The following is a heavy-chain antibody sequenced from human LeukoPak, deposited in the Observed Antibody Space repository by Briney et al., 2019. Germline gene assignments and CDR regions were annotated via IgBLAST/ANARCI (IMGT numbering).Heavy chain of an antibody. Sequence: GGSLRLSCAASGFTFSSYAMSWLRQAPGKGLEWVSYISSSGSTIYYADSVKGRFTISRDNAKNSLYLQMNSLRAEDTAVYYCARDQNWNDEGDYWGQGTLVTVSS. D-gene: IGHD1-1*01. CDR2: ISSSGSTI. V-gene: IGHV3-48*04. CDR3: ARDQNWNDEGDY. J-gene: IGHJ4*02. CDR1: GFTFSSYA.